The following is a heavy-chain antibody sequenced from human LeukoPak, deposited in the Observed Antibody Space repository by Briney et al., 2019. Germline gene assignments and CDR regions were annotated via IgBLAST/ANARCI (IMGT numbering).Heavy chain of an antibody. CDR2: IYYSGTT. D-gene: IGHD6-13*01. V-gene: IGHV4-59*01. CDR3: ARGVYIAAAKYGY. CDR1: GGSISSYY. Sequence: PSETLSLTCSVSGGSISSYYWSWIRQPPGKGLEWIGYIYYSGTTNYNPSLKSRVTISVDTTKNQFSLKLSSVTAADTAVYYCARGVYIAAAKYGYWGQGTLVTVSS. J-gene: IGHJ4*02.